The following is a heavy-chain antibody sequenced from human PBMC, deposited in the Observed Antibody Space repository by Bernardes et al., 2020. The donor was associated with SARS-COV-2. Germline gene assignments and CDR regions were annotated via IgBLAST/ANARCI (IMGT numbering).Heavy chain of an antibody. J-gene: IGHJ4*02. CDR2: IYNSGSA. D-gene: IGHD3-10*01. CDR3: ARGGSNFDA. V-gene: IGHV4-59*13. CDR1: GGSITTGF. Sequence: SETLSLTCTVSGGSITTGFCCWSRMRPGKGLEWIGYIYNSGSANYNSSLKSRVTISVDTAKNQFSLKLSSVTTADTAVYYCARGGSNFDAWGQGTLVTVSS.